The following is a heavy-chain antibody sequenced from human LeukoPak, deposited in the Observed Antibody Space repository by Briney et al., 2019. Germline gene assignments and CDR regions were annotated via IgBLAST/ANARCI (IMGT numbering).Heavy chain of an antibody. Sequence: SETLSLTCTVSGGSISSYYWNWIRQPPGRGLEWIGNIDDSANTNYNPSLESRVTISVDTSRNQFSLNLSSVTAADTAIYYCARHSTNGGYLDYWGQGTLVTVSS. CDR2: IDDSANT. J-gene: IGHJ4*02. CDR3: ARHSTNGGYLDY. V-gene: IGHV4-59*08. CDR1: GGSISSYY. D-gene: IGHD2-8*01.